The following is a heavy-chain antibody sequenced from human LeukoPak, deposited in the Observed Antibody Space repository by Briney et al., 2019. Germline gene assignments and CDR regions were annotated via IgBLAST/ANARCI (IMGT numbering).Heavy chain of an antibody. V-gene: IGHV3-53*01. D-gene: IGHD5-18*01. CDR2: IYSGGST. CDR3: ARSAPERGYSYGGFDY. CDR1: GFTVSRNH. Sequence: RGGSLRLSCAASGFTVSRNHMSWVRQAPGKGLEWVSVIYSGGSTNYADSVKGRFTISRDNSKNPLYLQMNSLRAEDTAVYYCARSAPERGYSYGGFDYWGQGTLVTVS. J-gene: IGHJ4*02.